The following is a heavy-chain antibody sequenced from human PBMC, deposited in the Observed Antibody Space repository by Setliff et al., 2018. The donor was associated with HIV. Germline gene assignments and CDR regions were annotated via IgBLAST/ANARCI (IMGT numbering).Heavy chain of an antibody. J-gene: IGHJ5*01. Sequence: TLSLTCTVSGDSISNHYWTWIRQPAGKGLEWIGRIYGSGTSNYNPSLKSRVTMSFDSSNNQFSLKVSSVTAADTAVYYCARGRYDDWNYAARGNWFDSWGQGTLVTVSS. CDR2: IYGSGTS. V-gene: IGHV4-4*07. D-gene: IGHD1-7*01. CDR3: ARGRYDDWNYAARGNWFDS. CDR1: GDSISNHY.